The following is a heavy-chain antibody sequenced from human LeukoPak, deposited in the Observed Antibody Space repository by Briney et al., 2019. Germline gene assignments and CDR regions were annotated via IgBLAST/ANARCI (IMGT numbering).Heavy chain of an antibody. Sequence: ASVKVSCKASGYTFTSYGISRVRQAPGRGLAWMGWISAYSDNTNFAQKLQGRVTMTTDTSTSTAYLELRSLRSDDTAVYYCARGSSVAAAGYNWFDPWGQGTLVTVSS. J-gene: IGHJ5*02. CDR2: ISAYSDNT. V-gene: IGHV1-18*01. CDR1: GYTFTSYG. CDR3: ARGSSVAAAGYNWFDP. D-gene: IGHD6-13*01.